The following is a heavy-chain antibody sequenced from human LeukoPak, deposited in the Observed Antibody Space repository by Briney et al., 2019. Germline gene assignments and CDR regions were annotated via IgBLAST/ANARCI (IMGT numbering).Heavy chain of an antibody. Sequence: SQTLSLTCTVSGGSISSGGYYWSWIRQHPGKGLEWIGYIYYSGSTYYNPSLKSRVTISVDTSKNQFSLKLSSVTAADTAVYYCARGVFWSGYYILDGYFDYWGQGTLVTVSS. D-gene: IGHD3-3*01. CDR1: GGSISSGGYY. CDR2: IYYSGST. J-gene: IGHJ4*02. CDR3: ARGVFWSGYYILDGYFDY. V-gene: IGHV4-31*03.